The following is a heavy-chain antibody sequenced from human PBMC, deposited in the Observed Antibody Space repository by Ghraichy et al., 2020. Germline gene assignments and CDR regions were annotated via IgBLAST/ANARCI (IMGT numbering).Heavy chain of an antibody. Sequence: GESLNISCEASGFTFSSYAMSWVRHVPGKGLEWVSSLSTGGASTYYADSVKGRFTISRDNSKNTLYLDMSSQRAEDTAVYYCAKDHDFWSGYYGYDLDHWGQGTLVTVSS. CDR2: LSTGGAST. J-gene: IGHJ4*02. CDR1: GFTFSSYA. V-gene: IGHV3-23*01. CDR3: AKDHDFWSGYYGYDLDH. D-gene: IGHD3-3*01.